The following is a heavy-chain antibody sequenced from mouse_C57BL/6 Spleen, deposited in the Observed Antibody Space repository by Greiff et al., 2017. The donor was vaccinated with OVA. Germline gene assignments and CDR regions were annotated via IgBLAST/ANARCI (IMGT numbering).Heavy chain of an antibody. CDR2: INPYNGGT. CDR1: GPPFTDYY. CDR3: ARGDYGSYYFDY. V-gene: IGHV1-19*01. J-gene: IGHJ2*01. Sequence: VQLQQSGPVLVKPGASAKMSCKASGPPFTDYYQPRVKQSHGKSLEWIGVINPYNGGTSYNQKFKGKATLTVDKSSSTAYMELNSLTSEDSAVYYCARGDYGSYYFDYWGQGTTLTVSS. D-gene: IGHD1-1*01.